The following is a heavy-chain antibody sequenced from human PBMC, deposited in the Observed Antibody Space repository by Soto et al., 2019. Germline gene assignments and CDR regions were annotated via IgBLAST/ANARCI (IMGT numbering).Heavy chain of an antibody. J-gene: IGHJ6*02. CDR3: AHELSGYYYVMDV. V-gene: IGHV2-5*01. CDR1: GFSFTASGVG. CDR2: IYWNGNE. D-gene: IGHD3-10*02. Sequence: QITLRESGPTLVKPTQTLTVTCSFSGFSFTASGVGVGWFRQPPGQALQWLALIYWNGNERYSPSLNKRLTVTHDTSKNQVVLTMTNVDPVDTATYFCAHELSGYYYVMDVWGPGTNVTVSS.